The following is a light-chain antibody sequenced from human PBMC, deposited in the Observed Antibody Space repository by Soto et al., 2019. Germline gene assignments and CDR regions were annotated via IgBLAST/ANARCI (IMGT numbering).Light chain of an antibody. V-gene: IGLV2-14*01. Sequence: QSVLTQPASVSGSPGQSITISCTGTSNDVGGYHYVSWYQQYPGKAPNLIIYEISHRPSGVSNRFSGSKSGNTASLTISGLQAEDEADYYCSSYTYSGTIVVFGGGTKLTVL. J-gene: IGLJ3*02. CDR2: EIS. CDR3: SSYTYSGTIVV. CDR1: SNDVGGYHY.